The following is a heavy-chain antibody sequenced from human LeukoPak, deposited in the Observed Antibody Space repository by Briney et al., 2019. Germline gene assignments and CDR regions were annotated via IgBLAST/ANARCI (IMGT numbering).Heavy chain of an antibody. J-gene: IGHJ6*02. D-gene: IGHD1-26*01. V-gene: IGHV3-7*01. Sequence: GGSLRLSCAASGFTFSSYWMSWVRQAPGKGLEWVANIKQDGSEKYYVDSVKGRFTISRDNAKNSLYLQMNSLRAEDTAVYYCARASYPGGKENYYYGMDVWGQGTTVTVSS. CDR2: IKQDGSEK. CDR1: GFTFSSYW. CDR3: ARASYPGGKENYYYGMDV.